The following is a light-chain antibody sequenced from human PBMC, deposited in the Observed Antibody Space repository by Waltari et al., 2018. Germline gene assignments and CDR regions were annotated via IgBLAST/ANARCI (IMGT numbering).Light chain of an antibody. CDR1: QNLLHTNGYNY. J-gene: IGKJ2*01. CDR2: FGS. CDR3: MQALQTPRT. V-gene: IGKV2-28*01. Sequence: IVMTQSPLSLPVSPGEPASIPCRSTQNLLHTNGYNYLDWYLQKPGQSPQLLIYFGSTRASGVPDRFSGSGSGTDFTLKISRVEAEDVGVYYCMQALQTPRTFGQGTKLEIK.